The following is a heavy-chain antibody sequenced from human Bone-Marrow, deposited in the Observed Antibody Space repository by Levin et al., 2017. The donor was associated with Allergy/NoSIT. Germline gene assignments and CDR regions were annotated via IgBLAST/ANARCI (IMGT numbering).Heavy chain of an antibody. CDR2: IYYSGST. V-gene: IGHV4-59*01. CDR3: ARDRVVAGSGTYYYYGMAV. Sequence: SQTLSLTCFVSGGSISSYHWSWIRQPPGKGLEWIGYIYYSGSTNYNPSLKSRVTISVDTAKNQFSLTLNSVTAADTAVYYCARDRVVAGSGTYYYYGMAVWGQGTTVTVSS. J-gene: IGHJ6*02. CDR1: GGSISSYH. D-gene: IGHD6-19*01.